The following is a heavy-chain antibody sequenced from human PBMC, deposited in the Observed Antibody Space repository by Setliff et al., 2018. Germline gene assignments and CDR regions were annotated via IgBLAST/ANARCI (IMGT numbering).Heavy chain of an antibody. CDR3: ARAPWGDDYDSLYTWFDP. CDR1: GYTFINFH. Sequence: ASVKVSCKSSGYTFINFHLHWVRLAPGQGLQWMGMVNPSGGHPVYAQKFQGRVTMTSDTSTNTVYMDLSSLTSEDTAIYYCARAPWGDDYDSLYTWFDPWGQGSLVTVSS. CDR2: VNPSGGHP. J-gene: IGHJ5*02. D-gene: IGHD3-22*01. V-gene: IGHV1-46*01.